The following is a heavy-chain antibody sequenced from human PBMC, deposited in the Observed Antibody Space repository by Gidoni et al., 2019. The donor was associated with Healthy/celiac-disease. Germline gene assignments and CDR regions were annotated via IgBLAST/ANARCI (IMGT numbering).Heavy chain of an antibody. V-gene: IGHV3-48*02. Sequence: EVQLVESGGGLVQPGGSLRLSCAASVFTFSSYSMNWVRQGPGKGLEWVSDISSSSTIYYADSVKGRFTISRDNAKNELYLQMNSLRDEDTAVYYCARDPEIAVALYYFDYWGQGTLVTVSS. CDR1: VFTFSSYS. J-gene: IGHJ4*02. D-gene: IGHD6-19*01. CDR2: ISSSSTI. CDR3: ARDPEIAVALYYFDY.